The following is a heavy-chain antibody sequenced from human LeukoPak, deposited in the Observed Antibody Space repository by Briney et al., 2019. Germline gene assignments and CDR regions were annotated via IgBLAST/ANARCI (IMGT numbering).Heavy chain of an antibody. V-gene: IGHV4-4*02. J-gene: IGHJ4*02. CDR3: VRVGSSTWYADY. CDR1: GGSISSNNW. Sequence: PSETLSLTCAVSGGSISSNNWWSWVRQAPGKGLEWIGEIYHSGSTNYNPSLKSRVIFSVDKSKNQFSLKLSSVTAADSAVYYCVRVGSSTWYADYWGQGTLVTVSS. D-gene: IGHD6-13*01. CDR2: IYHSGST.